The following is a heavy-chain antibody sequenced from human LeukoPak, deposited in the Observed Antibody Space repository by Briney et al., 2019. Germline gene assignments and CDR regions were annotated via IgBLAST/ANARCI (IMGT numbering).Heavy chain of an antibody. CDR2: INHSGST. D-gene: IGHD6-6*01. Sequence: SETLSLTCAVYGGSFSDYYWSWIREPPGKGLEWIGEINHSGSTNYNPCLKSRVTISVDTYKNQISLKLSSVTAADTAVYDCAGSIAARLDYWGQGTLVTVSS. CDR3: AGSIAARLDY. CDR1: GGSFSDYY. J-gene: IGHJ4*02. V-gene: IGHV4-34*01.